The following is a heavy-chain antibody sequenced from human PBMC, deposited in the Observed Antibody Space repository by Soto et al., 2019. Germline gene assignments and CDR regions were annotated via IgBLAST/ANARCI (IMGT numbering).Heavy chain of an antibody. D-gene: IGHD6-19*01. J-gene: IGHJ2*01. V-gene: IGHV6-1*01. CDR2: TYYRSKWYN. CDR3: ARDGSGFHWYFDL. Sequence: QVQLQQSGPGLVKPSQTLSLICAISGDSVSSKTATWNWIRQSPSRGLEWLGSTYYRSKWYNDYAVSVKSRVVITPDTSKIQLSLKLNFVTPDDAAVYFCARDGSGFHWYFDLWGRGTLVTVSS. CDR1: GDSVSSKTAT.